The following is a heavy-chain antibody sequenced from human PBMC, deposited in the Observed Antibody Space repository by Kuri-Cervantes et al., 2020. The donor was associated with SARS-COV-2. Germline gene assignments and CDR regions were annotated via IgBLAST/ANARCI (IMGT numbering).Heavy chain of an antibody. CDR2: IKSKTDGGTT. J-gene: IGHJ4*02. CDR3: TTAPDYGDYVGPDY. CDR1: GFTFSNAW. D-gene: IGHD4-17*01. Sequence: GESLKISCAASGFTFSNAWMNWVRQAPGKGLEWVGRIKSKTDGGTTDYAAPVKGRFTTSRDDSKNTLYLQMNSLKTEDTAVYYCTTAPDYGDYVGPDYWGQGTLVTVSS. V-gene: IGHV3-15*07.